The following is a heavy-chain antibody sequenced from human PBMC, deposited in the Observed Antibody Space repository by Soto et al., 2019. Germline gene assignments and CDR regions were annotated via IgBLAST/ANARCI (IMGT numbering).Heavy chain of an antibody. V-gene: IGHV1-69*10. CDR2: INPMLGVA. Sequence: SVKGSLKTAGDSFISLVISWRRQAPGQGPEWMGGINPMLGVANFAQKFQDRVTITADESTTTAYMELSSLRSEDTAVYYCARGPAQFDPWGQATLVTVSS. CDR1: GDSFISLV. CDR3: ARGPAQFDP. D-gene: IGHD2-2*01. J-gene: IGHJ5*02.